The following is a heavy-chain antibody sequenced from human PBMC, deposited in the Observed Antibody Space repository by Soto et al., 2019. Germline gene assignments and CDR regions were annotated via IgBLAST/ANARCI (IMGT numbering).Heavy chain of an antibody. Sequence: QVQLVQSGAEVKKPGASVKVSCKASGYTFTSYGISWVRQAPGQGLEWMGWISAYNGNTNYAQKLRGRVTMTTDTSTSTAYMELRSLRSDDTAVYYCARATGYDSSGYSPWWFDPWGQGTLVTVSS. CDR2: ISAYNGNT. D-gene: IGHD3-22*01. V-gene: IGHV1-18*01. CDR3: ARATGYDSSGYSPWWFDP. J-gene: IGHJ5*02. CDR1: GYTFTSYG.